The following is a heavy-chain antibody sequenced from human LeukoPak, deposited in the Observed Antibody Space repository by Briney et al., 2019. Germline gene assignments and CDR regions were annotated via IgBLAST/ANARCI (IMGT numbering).Heavy chain of an antibody. CDR2: ISAYNGNT. CDR1: DYTFSSYT. J-gene: IGHJ6*02. D-gene: IGHD1-14*01. Sequence: ASVKVSCKASDYTFSSYTISWVRQAPGQGLEWMGWISAYNGNTNYAQKLQGRVTMTTDTSTSTAYMELRSLRSDDTAVYYCARDGKAYYYYYGMDVWGQGTTVTVSS. V-gene: IGHV1-18*01. CDR3: ARDGKAYYYYYGMDV.